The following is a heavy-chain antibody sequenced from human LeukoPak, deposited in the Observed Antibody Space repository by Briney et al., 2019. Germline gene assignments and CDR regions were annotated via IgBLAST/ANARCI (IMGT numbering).Heavy chain of an antibody. V-gene: IGHV1-18*01. CDR1: GYTFTSYG. J-gene: IGHJ4*02. CDR2: ISAYNGNT. Sequence: ASVKVSCKASGYTFTSYGISWVRQAPGQGLEWMGWISAYNGNTNYAQKFQGRVTMTRDTSISTAYMELSRLRSDDTAVYYCARGPGIWSGYYRGYFDYWGQGTLVTVSS. D-gene: IGHD3-3*01. CDR3: ARGPGIWSGYYRGYFDY.